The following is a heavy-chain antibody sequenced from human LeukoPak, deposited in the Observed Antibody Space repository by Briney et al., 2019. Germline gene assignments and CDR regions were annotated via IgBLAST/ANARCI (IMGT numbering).Heavy chain of an antibody. Sequence: PSETLSLTCVVSGGSISSDNWWTWVRQPPGKGLEWIGKIYHSGSTHYNPSLKSRVTILVDKSKNQFSLNLNSVTAADTAVYYCARWGSSPLWDVDYWGQGTLVTVSS. J-gene: IGHJ4*02. CDR1: GGSISSDNW. CDR3: ARWGSSPLWDVDY. V-gene: IGHV4-4*02. D-gene: IGHD3-10*01. CDR2: IYHSGST.